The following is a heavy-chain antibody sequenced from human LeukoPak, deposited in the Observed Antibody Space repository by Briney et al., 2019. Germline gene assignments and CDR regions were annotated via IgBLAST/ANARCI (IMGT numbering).Heavy chain of an antibody. CDR2: ISAYNGNT. CDR1: GYTFSSYG. D-gene: IGHD3-16*02. CDR3: ARSYRSREFDY. V-gene: IGHV1-18*01. Sequence: ASVKVSCKASGYTFSSYGISWVRQAPGQGLEWMRWISAYNGNTNYAQKFQGRVTMTTDTSTSTAYMELRNLRSDDTAVYYCARSYRSREFDYWGQGTLVTVSS. J-gene: IGHJ4*02.